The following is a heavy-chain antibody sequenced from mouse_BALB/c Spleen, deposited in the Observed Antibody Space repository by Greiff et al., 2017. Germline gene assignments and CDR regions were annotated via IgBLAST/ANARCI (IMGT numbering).Heavy chain of an antibody. V-gene: IGHV5-9-4*01. CDR3: ARASYYPFDY. CDR2: ISSGGSYT. D-gene: IGHD2-10*01. CDR1: GFTFSSYA. Sequence: EVKVVESGGGLVKPGGSLKLSCAASGFTFSSYAMSWVRQSPEKRLEWVAEISSGGSYTYYPDTVTGRFTISRDNAKNTLYLEMSSLRSEDTAMYYCARASYYPFDYWGQGTTLTVSS. J-gene: IGHJ2*01.